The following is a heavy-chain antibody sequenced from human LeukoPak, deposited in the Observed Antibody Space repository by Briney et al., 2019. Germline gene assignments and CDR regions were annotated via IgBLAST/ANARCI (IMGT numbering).Heavy chain of an antibody. J-gene: IGHJ4*02. D-gene: IGHD6-19*01. CDR3: ASNKGQWLFSD. V-gene: IGHV4-59*08. CDR1: GDSMRNYY. Sequence: SETLSLTCNVSGDSMRNYYWNWIRQTPGKGLEWIGHLYYSGSTSTTYNASLKSRVTTSVDTSKNQFFLKLSSVTAADTAVYYCASNKGQWLFSDWGQGTLVTVSS. CDR2: LYYSGSTST.